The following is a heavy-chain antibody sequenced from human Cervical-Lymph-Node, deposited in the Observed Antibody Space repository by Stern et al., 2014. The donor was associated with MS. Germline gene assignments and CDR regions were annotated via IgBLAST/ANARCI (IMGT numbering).Heavy chain of an antibody. CDR3: ASGFWSHDH. D-gene: IGHD3-3*01. Sequence: EVQLEESGGGLIQPGGSLRLSCAASGFIVSSNHMSWVRQAPGKGLEWVSVIYGADTTYYADSVKGRFTISRDNSTNTLFLQMNSLGVEDTAIYYCASGFWSHDHWGQGTLVTVSS. CDR1: GFIVSSNH. V-gene: IGHV3-53*01. CDR2: IYGADTT. J-gene: IGHJ5*02.